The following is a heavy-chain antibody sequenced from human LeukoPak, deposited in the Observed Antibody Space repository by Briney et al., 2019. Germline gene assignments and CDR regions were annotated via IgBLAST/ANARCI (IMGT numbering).Heavy chain of an antibody. Sequence: SETLSLTCTVSGHSISSGYHWGWIRQPPGKGLEWIGSIYHSGSTYYNPSLKSRVTISVDTSKNQFSLRLSSVTAADTAVYYCARVGDTAGTTWSFDYWGQGTLVTVSS. CDR2: IYHSGST. CDR3: ARVGDTAGTTWSFDY. D-gene: IGHD5-18*01. V-gene: IGHV4-38-2*02. CDR1: GHSISSGYH. J-gene: IGHJ4*02.